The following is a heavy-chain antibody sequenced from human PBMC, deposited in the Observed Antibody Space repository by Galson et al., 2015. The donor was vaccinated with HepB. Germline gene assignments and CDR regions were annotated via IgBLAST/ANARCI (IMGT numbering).Heavy chain of an antibody. CDR1: GFTFSSYS. J-gene: IGHJ3*01. CDR3: VRDEYRGYIYDDAFDL. CDR2: ISSHSSTI. D-gene: IGHD5-18*01. Sequence: SLRLSCAASGFTFSSYSMNWVRQAPGKGLEWVSYISSHSSTIFYADSVKGRFTISRDNAKNLLYLQMNNLRAEDTAMYYCVRDEYRGYIYDDAFDLWGQGTMVTVSS. V-gene: IGHV3-48*01.